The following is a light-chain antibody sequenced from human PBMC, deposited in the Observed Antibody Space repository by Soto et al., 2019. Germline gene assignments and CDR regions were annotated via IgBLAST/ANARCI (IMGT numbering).Light chain of an antibody. CDR1: QSISSPY. J-gene: IGKJ4*01. CDR3: QHYNNWPLT. Sequence: EIVLTQSPGTLSLSPGERATLSCRASQSISSPYLAWYQQKPGQAPRLLIDGASSRATGVPDRFSGSGSGTDFTLTISRLEPEDFAVYYCQHYNNWPLTFGGGTKVDIK. V-gene: IGKV3-20*01. CDR2: GAS.